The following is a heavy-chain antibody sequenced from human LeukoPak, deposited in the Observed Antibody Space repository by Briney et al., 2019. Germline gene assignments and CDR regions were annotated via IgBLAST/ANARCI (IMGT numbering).Heavy chain of an antibody. CDR1: GGSISSYY. V-gene: IGHV4-59*01. Sequence: PSETLSLTCTVSGGSISSYYWSWIRQPPGKGLEGIGYTYYSGGTNYNPSLKSRVTISVDTSKNHFSLKLSSVTAADTAVYYCAREGGLDSSGWYNWFDPWGQGTLVTVSS. J-gene: IGHJ5*02. CDR2: TYYSGGT. D-gene: IGHD6-19*01. CDR3: AREGGLDSSGWYNWFDP.